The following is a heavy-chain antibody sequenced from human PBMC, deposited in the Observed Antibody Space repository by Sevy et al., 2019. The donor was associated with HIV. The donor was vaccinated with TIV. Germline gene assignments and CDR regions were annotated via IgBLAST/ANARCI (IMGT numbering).Heavy chain of an antibody. D-gene: IGHD3-22*01. CDR2: INSDGSST. CDR3: ATYDSSGYYYGLDPAFDI. CDR1: GFTFSSYW. Sequence: GGSLRLSCAASGFTFSSYWMHWVRQAPGKGLVWVSRINSDGSSTSYADSVKGRFTISRDNAKNTLYRQMNSLRAEDTAGYYCATYDSSGYYYGLDPAFDIWGQGTMVTVSS. V-gene: IGHV3-74*01. J-gene: IGHJ3*02.